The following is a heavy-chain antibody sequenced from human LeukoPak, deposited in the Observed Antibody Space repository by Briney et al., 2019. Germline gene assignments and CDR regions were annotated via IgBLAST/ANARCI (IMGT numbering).Heavy chain of an antibody. CDR1: GFTFDDYG. Sequence: SGGSLRLSCAASGFTFDDYGMSWIRQPPGKGLEWIGEINHSGSTNYNPSLKSRVTISVDTSKSQFSLKLSSVTAADTAVYYCARGQWLADYWGQGTLVTVSS. D-gene: IGHD6-19*01. V-gene: IGHV4-34*01. CDR3: ARGQWLADY. J-gene: IGHJ4*02. CDR2: INHSGST.